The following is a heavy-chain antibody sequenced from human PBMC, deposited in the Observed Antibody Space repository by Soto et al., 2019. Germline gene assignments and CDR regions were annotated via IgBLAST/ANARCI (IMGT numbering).Heavy chain of an antibody. CDR3: TKSWLFEKNWFDP. V-gene: IGHV3-23*01. CDR2: IRGSGSST. Sequence: GGSLRVSCAASGFTFSSHALSWVRQAPGQGLEWVSSIRGSGSSTYYADSVKGRFTISRDNSKNTLYLQMNSLRVDDTAVYFCTKSWLFEKNWFDPWGQGTLVTVSS. D-gene: IGHD3-22*01. CDR1: GFTFSSHA. J-gene: IGHJ5*02.